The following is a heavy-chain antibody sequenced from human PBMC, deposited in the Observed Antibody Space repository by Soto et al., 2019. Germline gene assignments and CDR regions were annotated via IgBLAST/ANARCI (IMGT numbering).Heavy chain of an antibody. D-gene: IGHD5-12*01. CDR3: ERSGGYGDAFDI. CDR1: GYTFTSYG. V-gene: IGHV1-18*01. CDR2: ISAYNGNT. J-gene: IGHJ3*02. Sequence: ASVKVSCKASGYTFTSYGISWVRQAPGQGLEGMGWISAYNGNTNYAQKLQGRVTMTTDTSTSTAYMELRSLRSDDTAGYSCERSGGYGDAFDIWGQGTRVTVSS.